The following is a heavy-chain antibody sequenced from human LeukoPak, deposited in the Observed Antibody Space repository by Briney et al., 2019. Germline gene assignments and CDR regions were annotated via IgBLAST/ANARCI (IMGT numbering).Heavy chain of an antibody. CDR3: ARRDMATNTPFDY. CDR2: IYPGDSDT. Sequence: PWESLKISCKGSGYTFTKYWIGWVRHTPGKGLECMGIIYPGDSDTRYSPSFQGQVTISADKSISTAYLQWSSLKASDTAMYYCARRDMATNTPFDYWGQGTLVTVSS. D-gene: IGHD5-24*01. J-gene: IGHJ4*02. CDR1: GYTFTKYW. V-gene: IGHV5-51*01.